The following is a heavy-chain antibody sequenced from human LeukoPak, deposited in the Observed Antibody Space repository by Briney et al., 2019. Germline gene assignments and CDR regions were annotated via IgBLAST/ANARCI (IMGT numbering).Heavy chain of an antibody. CDR1: GYTFTGYY. Sequence: ASVKVSCKASGYTFTGYYMHWVRQAPGQGLEWMGWINPNSGGTNYAQKFQGRVTMTGDTSISTAYMELSRLRSDDAALYYCAIAYGGNSFDYWGQGTLVTVSS. D-gene: IGHD4-23*01. J-gene: IGHJ4*02. CDR3: AIAYGGNSFDY. V-gene: IGHV1-2*02. CDR2: INPNSGGT.